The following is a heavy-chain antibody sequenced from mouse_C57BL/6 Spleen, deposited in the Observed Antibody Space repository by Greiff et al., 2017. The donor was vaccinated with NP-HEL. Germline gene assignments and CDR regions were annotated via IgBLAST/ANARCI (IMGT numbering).Heavy chain of an antibody. CDR1: GYAFSSYW. CDR2: IYPGDGDT. CDR3: ARSRAIYSNYFDY. V-gene: IGHV1-80*01. D-gene: IGHD2-5*01. Sequence: QVQLQQSGAELVKPGASVKISCKASGYAFSSYWMNWVKQRPGKGLEWIGQIYPGDGDTNYNGKFKGKATLTADKSSSTAYMQLSSLTSEDSAVYFCARSRAIYSNYFDYWGQGTTLTVSS. J-gene: IGHJ2*01.